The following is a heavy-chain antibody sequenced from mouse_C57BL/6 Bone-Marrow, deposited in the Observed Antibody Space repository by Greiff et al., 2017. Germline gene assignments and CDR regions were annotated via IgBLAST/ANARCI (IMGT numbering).Heavy chain of an antibody. CDR2: IWTGGGT. CDR1: GFSLTSYA. V-gene: IGHV2-9-1*01. Sequence: VKLVESGPGLVAPSQSLSITCTVSGFSLTSYAISWVRQPPGKGLEWLGVIWTGGGTNYNSALKSRLSISKDNSKSQVFLKMNSLQTDDTARYYCARTATVVATPWYFDVWGTGTTVTVSS. CDR3: ARTATVVATPWYFDV. J-gene: IGHJ1*03. D-gene: IGHD1-1*01.